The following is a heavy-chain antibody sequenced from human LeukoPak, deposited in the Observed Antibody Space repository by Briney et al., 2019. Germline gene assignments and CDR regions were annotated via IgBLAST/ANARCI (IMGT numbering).Heavy chain of an antibody. CDR2: IYYSGST. V-gene: IGHV4-31*03. D-gene: IGHD2-15*01. J-gene: IGHJ4*02. CDR3: ARDPGGYCSGGSCSTVEPLFYFDY. Sequence: SETLSLTCTVSGGSISSGGYYWSWIRQHPGKGLEWIGYIYYSGSTYYNPSLKSRVTISVDTSKNQFSLKLSSVTAADTAVYYCARDPGGYCSGGSCSTVEPLFYFDYWGQGTLVTVSS. CDR1: GGSISSGGYY.